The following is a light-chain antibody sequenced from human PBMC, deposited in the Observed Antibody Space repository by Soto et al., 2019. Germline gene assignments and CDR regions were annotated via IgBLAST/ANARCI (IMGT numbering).Light chain of an antibody. CDR1: SSDVGTYKL. Sequence: QSALTQPASVSGSPGQSITISCTGTSSDVGTYKLVSWYQHFPGKAPKLIIFEVTKRPSGVSNRFSGSKSGNTASLTISGLQADDEADYYCAAWDDSLSAWVFGGGTKVTVL. CDR2: EVT. J-gene: IGLJ3*02. V-gene: IGLV2-23*02. CDR3: AAWDDSLSAWV.